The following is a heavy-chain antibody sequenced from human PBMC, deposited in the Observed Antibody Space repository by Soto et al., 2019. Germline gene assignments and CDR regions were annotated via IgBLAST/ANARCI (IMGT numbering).Heavy chain of an antibody. CDR3: ARSPYLAAAPDV. D-gene: IGHD6-13*01. CDR1: GGSISGYY. J-gene: IGHJ6*02. V-gene: IGHV4-59*12. Sequence: SEALSLTCTVSGGSISGYYWSWLRQPPGKGLEWIGYIYNIGSTNYNPSLKSRVTISVDKSKNQFSLKLSSVTAADTAVYYCARSPYLAAAPDVWGQGTTVTVSS. CDR2: IYNIGST.